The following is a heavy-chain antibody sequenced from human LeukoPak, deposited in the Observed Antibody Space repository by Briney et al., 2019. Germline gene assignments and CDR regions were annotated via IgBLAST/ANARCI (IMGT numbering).Heavy chain of an antibody. CDR1: GFTSSSYG. Sequence: GRSLRLSCAASGFTSSSYGMHWVRQAPGKGLEWVAVISYDGSNKYYADSVKGRFTISRDNSKNTLYLQMNSLRAEDTAVYYCAKAPFPYYDILTGSSGAWFDPWGQGTLVTVST. D-gene: IGHD3-9*01. CDR2: ISYDGSNK. J-gene: IGHJ5*02. V-gene: IGHV3-30*18. CDR3: AKAPFPYYDILTGSSGAWFDP.